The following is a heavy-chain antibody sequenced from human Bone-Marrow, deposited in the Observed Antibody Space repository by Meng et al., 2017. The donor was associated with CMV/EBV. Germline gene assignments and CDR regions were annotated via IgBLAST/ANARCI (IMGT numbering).Heavy chain of an antibody. CDR3: ARYSLEWLFYYHYYYGMDV. Sequence: ASVKVSCKASGYTFTGYYMHWVRQAPGQGLEWMGWINPNSGGTNYAQKFQGRVTMTRDTSISTAYMELSRLRSDDTAVYYCARYSLEWLFYYHYYYGMDVWGQGTTVTVSS. J-gene: IGHJ6*02. CDR2: INPNSGGT. CDR1: GYTFTGYY. V-gene: IGHV1-2*02. D-gene: IGHD3-3*01.